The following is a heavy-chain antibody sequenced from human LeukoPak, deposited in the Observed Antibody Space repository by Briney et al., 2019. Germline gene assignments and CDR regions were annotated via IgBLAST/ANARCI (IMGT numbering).Heavy chain of an antibody. J-gene: IGHJ4*02. CDR2: ISYDGSNK. V-gene: IGHV3-30*03. CDR1: GFTFSSYG. D-gene: IGHD1-26*01. Sequence: PGGSLRLSCAASGFTFSSYGMHWVRQAPGKGLEWVAVISYDGSNKYYADSVKGRFTISRDNSKNTLYLQMGSLRAEDMAVYYCARDAATVGATNDYYFDYWGQGTLVTVSS. CDR3: ARDAATVGATNDYYFDY.